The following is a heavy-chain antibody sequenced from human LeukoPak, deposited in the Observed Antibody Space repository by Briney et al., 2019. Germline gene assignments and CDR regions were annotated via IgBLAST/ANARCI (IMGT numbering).Heavy chain of an antibody. D-gene: IGHD6-19*01. CDR3: AKDMWVAGTLATPFDY. J-gene: IGHJ4*02. Sequence: GGSLRLSCAASGFTFDDYAMHWVRQAPGKGLEWVSGISWNSGSIGYADSVKGRFTISRDNAKNSLYLQMNSLRAEDTALYYCAKDMWVAGTLATPFDYWGQGTLVTVSS. V-gene: IGHV3-9*01. CDR1: GFTFDDYA. CDR2: ISWNSGSI.